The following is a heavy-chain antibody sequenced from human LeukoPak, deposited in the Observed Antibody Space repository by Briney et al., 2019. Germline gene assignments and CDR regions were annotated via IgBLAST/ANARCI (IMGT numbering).Heavy chain of an antibody. V-gene: IGHV3-30*18. CDR1: EFTFSSYG. D-gene: IGHD2-21*02. CDR2: ISYDGSNK. Sequence: GGSLRLSCAASEFTFSSYGMHWVRQAPGKGLEWVAVISYDGSNKYYADSVKGRFTISRDNSKNTLYLQMNSLRAEDTAVYYCAKDPTIVVVTGYFDYWGQGTLVTVSS. J-gene: IGHJ4*02. CDR3: AKDPTIVVVTGYFDY.